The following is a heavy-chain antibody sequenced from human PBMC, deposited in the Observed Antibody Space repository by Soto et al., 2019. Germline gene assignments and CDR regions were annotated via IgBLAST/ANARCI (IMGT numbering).Heavy chain of an antibody. J-gene: IGHJ4*02. CDR1: GFTFSDYY. D-gene: IGHD3-22*01. CDR3: ANNPSYDSSGYDY. Sequence: PGGSLRLSCAASGFTFSDYYMSWIRQAPGKGLEWVSYISSSGSTIYYADSVKGRFTISRDNAKNSLYLQMNSLRAEDTAVYYCANNPSYDSSGYDYWGQGTLVTVSS. V-gene: IGHV3-11*01. CDR2: ISSSGSTI.